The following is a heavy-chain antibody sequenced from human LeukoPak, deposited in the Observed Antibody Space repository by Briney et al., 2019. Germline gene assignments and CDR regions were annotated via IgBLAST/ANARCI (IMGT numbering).Heavy chain of an antibody. J-gene: IGHJ4*02. D-gene: IGHD2-8*01. Sequence: GASVKVSCKASGHTFTNDEIHWVRQATGQGLEWMGWMNPSSENTGYAQKFQGRLTMTRNTSISTAYMDLSSLRSDDTAVYYCARRDCTIGACRFDDWGQGTRVSVSP. CDR2: MNPSSENT. CDR3: ARRDCTIGACRFDD. V-gene: IGHV1-8*01. CDR1: GHTFTNDE.